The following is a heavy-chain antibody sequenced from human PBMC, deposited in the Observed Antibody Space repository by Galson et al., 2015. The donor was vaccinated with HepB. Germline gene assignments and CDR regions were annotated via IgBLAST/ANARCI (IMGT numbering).Heavy chain of an antibody. D-gene: IGHD1-14*01. J-gene: IGHJ2*01. V-gene: IGHV3-30*18. Sequence: ALRLSCAASGFVFSEYGMHWVRQPPGKALEWVAVVAHDGTVQYDADSVKGRFTVSRDNSKYTKYLQLNSPRPEDAGLFYCAKEPGPRASPWCFDLWGRGTLVTVSS. CDR1: GFVFSEYG. CDR2: VAHDGTVQ. CDR3: AKEPGPRASPWCFDL.